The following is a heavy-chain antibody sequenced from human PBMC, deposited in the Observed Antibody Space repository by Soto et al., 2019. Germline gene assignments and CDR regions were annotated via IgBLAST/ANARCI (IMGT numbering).Heavy chain of an antibody. V-gene: IGHV2-5*01. CDR2: IYWNGDE. D-gene: IGHD6-19*01. Sequence: QITLKESGPTLVKPTQTLTLTCTFTGFSLSSRHVAVGWIRQPPGKAPEWLALIYWNGDEHYSPSLKSRLTLTKDTSKNHVILTMADMDPEDTATYFCAHGSGWVFDYWGQGTLVTVSS. CDR1: GFSLSSRHVA. J-gene: IGHJ4*02. CDR3: AHGSGWVFDY.